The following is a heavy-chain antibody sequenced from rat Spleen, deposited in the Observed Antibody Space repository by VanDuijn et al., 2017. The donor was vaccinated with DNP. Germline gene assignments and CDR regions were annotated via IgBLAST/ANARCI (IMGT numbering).Heavy chain of an antibody. D-gene: IGHD1-2*01. CDR3: ARQDYSSYAMDA. CDR1: GFSFNNYN. Sequence: EVHLVESGGGLVQPGRSLKLSCAASGFSFNNYNMAWVRQVPKKGLEWVTTISTGGGNTYYRDSVKGRFTISRDNAKSTLYLQMDSLRSEETATYYCARQDYSSYAMDAWGQGTSVTVSS. J-gene: IGHJ4*01. CDR2: ISTGGGNT. V-gene: IGHV5S11*01.